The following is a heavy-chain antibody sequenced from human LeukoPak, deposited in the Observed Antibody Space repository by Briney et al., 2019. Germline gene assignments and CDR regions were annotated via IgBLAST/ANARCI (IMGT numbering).Heavy chain of an antibody. V-gene: IGHV4-59*08. CDR1: GGSITGYY. J-gene: IGHJ4*02. CDR3: ARHSRNGYNYGDY. D-gene: IGHD5-24*01. Sequence: SETLSLTCSVSGGSITGYYWSWIRQPPGKGLEWIGYIYYSGNTNHNPSLKSRVTISIDTSKNQFSLKLSSVTAADTAVYYCARHSRNGYNYGDYWGQGTLVTVSS. CDR2: IYYSGNT.